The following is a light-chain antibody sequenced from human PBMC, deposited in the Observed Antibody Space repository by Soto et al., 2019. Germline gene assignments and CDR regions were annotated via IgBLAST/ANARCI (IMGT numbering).Light chain of an antibody. V-gene: IGKV3-11*01. CDR1: QSVGSY. Sequence: EIVLTQSPATLSLSPGERVTLSCRASQSVGSYLAWYQQKLGQAPRLLIYDASNRATGIPARFSGSGSGTDFTLTISSLQSEDFAVYYCQQYQNWPPVTFGGGTKVDI. CDR2: DAS. CDR3: QQYQNWPPVT. J-gene: IGKJ4*01.